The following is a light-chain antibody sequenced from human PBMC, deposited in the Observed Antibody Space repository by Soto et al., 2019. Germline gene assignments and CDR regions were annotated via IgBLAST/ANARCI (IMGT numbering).Light chain of an antibody. CDR3: SSYTSSSTPPWV. Sequence: QSVLTQPASVSGSPGQSITISCTGTSSDVGGYNYVSWYQQHTGKAPKLMIYEVSNRPPGVANRFSGSKYGNTASLTISGLQAEDEADYYCSSYTSSSTPPWVFGGGTKLTVL. J-gene: IGLJ3*02. CDR1: SSDVGGYNY. CDR2: EVS. V-gene: IGLV2-14*01.